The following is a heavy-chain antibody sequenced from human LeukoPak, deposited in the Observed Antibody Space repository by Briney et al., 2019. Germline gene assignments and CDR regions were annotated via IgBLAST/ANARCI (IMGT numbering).Heavy chain of an antibody. D-gene: IGHD4-17*01. Sequence: GGSLRLSCAASGITFSSYGMHWVRQAPGKGLEWVAVIWYGGSNKYYADSVKGRFTISRDNSKNTLYLQMNSLRAEDTAVYYCAKGYGDYGAFDIWGQGTMVTVSS. CDR3: AKGYGDYGAFDI. V-gene: IGHV3-30*02. CDR2: IWYGGSNK. J-gene: IGHJ3*02. CDR1: GITFSSYG.